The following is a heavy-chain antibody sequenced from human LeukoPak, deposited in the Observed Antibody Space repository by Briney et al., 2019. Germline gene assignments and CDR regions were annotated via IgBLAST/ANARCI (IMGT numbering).Heavy chain of an antibody. CDR3: ATETGDGFDY. J-gene: IGHJ4*02. V-gene: IGHV1-8*03. D-gene: IGHD7-27*01. Sequence: GASVKVSCKASGYTFTGYYMHWVRQAPGQGLEWMGWMNPNSGNTGYAQKFQGRVTITRNTSISTAYMELSSLRSEDTAVYYCATETGDGFDYWGQGTLVTVSS. CDR1: GYTFTGYY. CDR2: MNPNSGNT.